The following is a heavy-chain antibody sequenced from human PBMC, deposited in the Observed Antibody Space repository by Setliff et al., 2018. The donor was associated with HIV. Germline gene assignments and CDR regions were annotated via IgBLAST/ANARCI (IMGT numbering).Heavy chain of an antibody. V-gene: IGHV7-4-1*02. D-gene: IGHD6-6*01. CDR3: ARVGSSGSTFDY. J-gene: IGHJ4*02. CDR1: GYTFTTYG. CDR2: INTETGNP. Sequence: ASVKVSCKASGYTFTTYGISWVRQAPGQGFEWMGWINTETGNPMYAQGFRGRFVFSLDTSVSTTYLQINSLKAEDTAMDYCARVGSSGSTFDYWGQGALVTVSS.